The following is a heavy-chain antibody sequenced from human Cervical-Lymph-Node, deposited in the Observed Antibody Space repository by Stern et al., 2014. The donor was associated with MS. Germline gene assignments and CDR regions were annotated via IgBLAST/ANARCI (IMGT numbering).Heavy chain of an antibody. J-gene: IGHJ4*02. CDR1: GGSISSGSDY. D-gene: IGHD5-18*01. Sequence: VQLVESGPGLVKPSQTLSLTCTVSGGSISSGSDYWSWIRQPVGKGLEWIGRIHPRRTAYYTPSLKSRVTISTDTSRNQFSLELNSATAADTAIYYCASGYRIFDYWGQGILVTVSS. CDR2: IHPRRTA. CDR3: ASGYRIFDY. V-gene: IGHV4-61*02.